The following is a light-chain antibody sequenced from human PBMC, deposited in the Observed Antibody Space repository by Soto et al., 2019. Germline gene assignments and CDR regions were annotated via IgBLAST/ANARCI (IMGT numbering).Light chain of an antibody. Sequence: DIQMTQSPSTLSASVGDRVTITCRASQSISSWLAWYQQKPGKVPKLLIYMASSLESGVPSRFSGSGSGTEFPLTISSLQPDDFGTYYCQQYKSYSRTFGQGTKVEIK. CDR1: QSISSW. V-gene: IGKV1-5*03. CDR3: QQYKSYSRT. J-gene: IGKJ1*01. CDR2: MAS.